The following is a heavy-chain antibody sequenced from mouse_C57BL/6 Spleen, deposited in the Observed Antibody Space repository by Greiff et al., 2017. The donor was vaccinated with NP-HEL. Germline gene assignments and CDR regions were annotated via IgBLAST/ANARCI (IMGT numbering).Heavy chain of an antibody. D-gene: IGHD1-1*01. Sequence: FPGNKLEYIGYTFYSGITYYNPSLESRTYITRDTSKNQFSLKLSSVTTEDTATYYCARAYGSSYDWYFDVWGTGTTVTVSS. CDR2: TFYSGIT. J-gene: IGHJ1*03. CDR3: ARAYGSSYDWYFDV. V-gene: IGHV3-3*01.